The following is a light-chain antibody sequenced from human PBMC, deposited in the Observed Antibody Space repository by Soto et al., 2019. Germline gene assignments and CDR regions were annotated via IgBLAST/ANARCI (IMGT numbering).Light chain of an antibody. Sequence: EDVLTQSPGTLSLSPGERVTLSCRASQSVASSYLAWYQQKPGRAPRLLFYSASSRATGIPYRFSGSGSGTDFTLTISRLEPEDFAVYYCHHFGSLPETFGQGTNVE. J-gene: IGKJ1*01. V-gene: IGKV3-20*01. CDR3: HHFGSLPET. CDR2: SAS. CDR1: QSVASSY.